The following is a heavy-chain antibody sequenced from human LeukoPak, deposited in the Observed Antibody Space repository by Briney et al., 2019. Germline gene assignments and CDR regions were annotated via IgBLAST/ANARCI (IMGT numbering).Heavy chain of an antibody. D-gene: IGHD6-13*01. CDR3: ARAYGTSWYYFDY. Sequence: ASVKVSCKASGYTFTGYYMHWVRQAPGQGLEWMGWINPNSGGTNYAQKFQGRVTMTRDTSISTAYMELTRLRSDDTAVYYCARAYGTSWYYFDYWGQGTLVTVSS. CDR1: GYTFTGYY. J-gene: IGHJ4*02. CDR2: INPNSGGT. V-gene: IGHV1-2*02.